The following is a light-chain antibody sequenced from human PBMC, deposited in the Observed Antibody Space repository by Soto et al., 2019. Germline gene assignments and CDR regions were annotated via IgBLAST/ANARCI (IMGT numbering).Light chain of an antibody. J-gene: IGKJ1*01. CDR1: QSVSSNY. CDR3: QQYGSSPSKT. CDR2: GAS. Sequence: EIVLTQSPGTLSLSPGERDTLSCRASQSVSSNYLAWYQQKPGQAPRLLIYGASSRATGIPDRFSGSGSGTDFTLTISRLEPEDFAVYYCQQYGSSPSKTFGQGTKVDIK. V-gene: IGKV3-20*01.